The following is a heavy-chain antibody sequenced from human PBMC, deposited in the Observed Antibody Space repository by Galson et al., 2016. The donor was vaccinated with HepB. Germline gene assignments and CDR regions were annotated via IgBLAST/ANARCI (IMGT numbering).Heavy chain of an antibody. CDR3: AKGGHFSFHDY. J-gene: IGHJ4*02. CDR2: ISGRGDET. D-gene: IGHD2-21*01. CDR1: GITFWSSA. V-gene: IGHV3-23*01. Sequence: SLRLSCATSGITFWSSAVTWVRQAPGKGPEWVSTISGRGDETFYTDGVRGRFTISRDHFKSTVYLQMTSLRTEDSAVYFCAKGGHFSFHDYWGQGTLVTDSS.